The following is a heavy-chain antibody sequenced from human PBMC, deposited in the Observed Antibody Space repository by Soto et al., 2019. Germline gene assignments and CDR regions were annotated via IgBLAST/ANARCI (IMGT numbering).Heavy chain of an antibody. J-gene: IGHJ4*02. D-gene: IGHD6-19*01. CDR1: GGSISNGDYY. Sequence: QVQLQESGPGLVKPSQTLSLTCTVSGGSISNGDYYWSWIRQYPGKGLEWIGYIYYSGSTYYNPSIKSRVTISVDTSKNQFSLKLSSVTAADTAVYYCARDSRVAVAGTNYWGQGTLVTVSS. CDR3: ARDSRVAVAGTNY. CDR2: IYYSGST. V-gene: IGHV4-31*03.